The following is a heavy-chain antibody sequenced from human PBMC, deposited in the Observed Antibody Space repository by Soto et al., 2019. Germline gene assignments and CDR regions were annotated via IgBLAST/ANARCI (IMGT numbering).Heavy chain of an antibody. CDR3: ARGGGNTHHRDVLRFLEWPPQGMDV. V-gene: IGHV3-64D*08. CDR2: ISSNGGST. D-gene: IGHD3-3*01. CDR1: GFTFSSYA. Sequence: GGSLRLSCSASGFTFSSYAMHWVRQAPGKGLEYVSAISSNGGSTYYADSVKGRFTISRDNSKNTLYLQMSSLRAEDTAVYYCARGGGNTHHRDVLRFLEWPPQGMDVWGQGTTVTVSS. J-gene: IGHJ6*02.